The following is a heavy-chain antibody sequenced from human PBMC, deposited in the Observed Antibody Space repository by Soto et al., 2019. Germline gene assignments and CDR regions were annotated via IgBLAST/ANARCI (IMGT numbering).Heavy chain of an antibody. D-gene: IGHD3-10*01. V-gene: IGHV1-18*01. CDR2: ISGFNDDT. CDR3: ARSGSYYPARKWFGP. J-gene: IGHJ5*02. Sequence: QAQLVQSGVEMKNVGASVKVACKASGYTFTSYGISWVRQAPGQGLEWMGWISGFNDDTNHAQKFQGRVTVTKDTSTRTAYMELRSLKSADTAVYYCARSGSYYPARKWFGPWGQGTLVTVSS. CDR1: GYTFTSYG.